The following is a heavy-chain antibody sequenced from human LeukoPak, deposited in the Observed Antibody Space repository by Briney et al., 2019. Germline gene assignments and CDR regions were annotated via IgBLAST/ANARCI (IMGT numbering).Heavy chain of an antibody. V-gene: IGHV3-21*01. J-gene: IGHJ4*02. CDR1: GFTFSSYS. Sequence: GGSLRLSCAASGFTFSSYSMNWVRQAPGKGLEWVSSISSSSSYIYYADSVKSRFTISRDNSKNTLYLQMNSLRAEDTAVYYCARGTPQGAARLDYWGQGTLVTVSS. CDR3: ARGTPQGAARLDY. D-gene: IGHD6-6*01. CDR2: ISSSSSYI.